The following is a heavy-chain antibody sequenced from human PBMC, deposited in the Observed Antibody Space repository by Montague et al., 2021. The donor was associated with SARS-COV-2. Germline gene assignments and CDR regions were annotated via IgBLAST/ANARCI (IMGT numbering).Heavy chain of an antibody. J-gene: IGHJ4*02. Sequence: LSLSCSASGFTFSSYSMNWVRQAPGKGLEWVSYISSSSSTIYYSDSVKGRFTISRDNAKNSLYLQMNSLRAEDTAVYYCARDLRWGYYDILTGYYRPLDYWGQGTLVTVSS. D-gene: IGHD3-9*01. CDR2: ISSSSSTI. CDR3: ARDLRWGYYDILTGYYRPLDY. CDR1: GFTFSSYS. V-gene: IGHV3-48*04.